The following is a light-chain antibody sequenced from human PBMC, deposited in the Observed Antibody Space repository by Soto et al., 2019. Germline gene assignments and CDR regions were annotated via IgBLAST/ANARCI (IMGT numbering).Light chain of an antibody. V-gene: IGKV3-20*01. CDR1: QSLRSGY. CDR3: PQSGSSQWT. CDR2: DAS. J-gene: IGKJ1*01. Sequence: EIVLTQSPGTLPFSPGVRATLSCRASQSLRSGYLAWFQQKPGQAPRLLIYDASSRATGVPDRFSGSGPGKDFNFTISRVEPEDFAVYYCPQSGSSQWTFGQGSKVDIX.